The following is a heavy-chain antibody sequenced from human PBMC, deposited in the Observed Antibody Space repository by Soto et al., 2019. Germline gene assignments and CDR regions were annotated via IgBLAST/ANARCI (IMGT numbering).Heavy chain of an antibody. D-gene: IGHD3-22*01. J-gene: IGHJ4*02. V-gene: IGHV4-59*01. Sequence: SETLSLTCAVYGGSFSGYYWSWIRQPPGKGLEWIGYIYHIGSTKYNPSLKSRVTISVDTSKNQFSLKLSSVTAADTAVYYCARGNYYDSSGNSLPFDYWGEGTLVTVS. CDR2: IYHIGST. CDR3: ARGNYYDSSGNSLPFDY. CDR1: GGSFSGYY.